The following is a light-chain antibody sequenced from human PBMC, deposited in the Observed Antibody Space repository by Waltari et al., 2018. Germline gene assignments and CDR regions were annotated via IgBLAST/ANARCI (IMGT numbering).Light chain of an antibody. CDR3: QSYYNRSLV. CDR1: SGRIATNY. J-gene: IGLJ2*01. CDR2: DDR. Sequence: FMLTQPHSVSESPGKTVTISCTASSGRIATNYVHWYQQPPRSAPTTVLYDDRQRPSGVPDRFSGSIDDCSNSASLTISELQTEDEADYYCQSYYNRSLVFGGGTRLTVL. V-gene: IGLV6-57*02.